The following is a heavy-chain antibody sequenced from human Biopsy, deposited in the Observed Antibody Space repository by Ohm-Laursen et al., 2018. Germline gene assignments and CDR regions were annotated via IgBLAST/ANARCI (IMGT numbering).Heavy chain of an antibody. CDR2: IYNSGST. J-gene: IGHJ6*02. CDR1: GGSMSSYY. Sequence: SETLSLTCTVSGGSMSSYYWTWIRQPPGKGLEWIGYIYNSGSTNYNPSLKSRVTISVAVDTSKSQFSLRLSSVTAADTAVYYCARATNSTGWPYYYFYGMDVWGQGTTVIVSS. CDR3: ARATNSTGWPYYYFYGMDV. V-gene: IGHV4-59*01. D-gene: IGHD2/OR15-2a*01.